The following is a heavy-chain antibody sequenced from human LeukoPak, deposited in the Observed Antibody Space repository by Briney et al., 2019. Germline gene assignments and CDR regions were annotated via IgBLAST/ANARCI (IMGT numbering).Heavy chain of an antibody. CDR1: GYTLTANH. Sequence: GASVKVSCKASGYTLTANHLYWVRQAPGQGLEWMGWIDSNSGVTNFAQNFQGRLTMTTDTSISTAYMELSRLTSDDTTVYYCARELGINAFDVWGQGTLVTVFS. CDR2: IDSNSGVT. V-gene: IGHV1-2*02. D-gene: IGHD7-27*01. J-gene: IGHJ3*01. CDR3: ARELGINAFDV.